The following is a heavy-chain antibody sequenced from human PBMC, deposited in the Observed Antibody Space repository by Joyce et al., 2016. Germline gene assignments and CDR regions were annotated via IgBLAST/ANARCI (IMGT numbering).Heavy chain of an antibody. D-gene: IGHD3-16*01. J-gene: IGHJ6*02. Sequence: QLVESGGGVVKPGGSLSLSCEASGSTFSTSSMSWFRQAPGKGLEWVAAISDTSYYRFHAETVRGRFTVSRDNAKKTPYLQMNSLRAEDSAVFYCARGGISYYYAMDVWGQGTTVTVSS. CDR2: ISDTSYYR. CDR3: ARGGISYYYAMDV. CDR1: GSTFSTSS. V-gene: IGHV3-21*01.